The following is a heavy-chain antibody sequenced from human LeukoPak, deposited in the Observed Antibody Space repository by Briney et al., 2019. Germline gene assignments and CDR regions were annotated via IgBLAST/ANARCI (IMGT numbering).Heavy chain of an antibody. CDR1: GGPFNGYY. CDR2: INHSGST. CDR3: ARGQLRLSN. Sequence: SETLSLTCAVYGGPFNGYYWTWIRQPPGKGLEWIGEINHSGSTDYNPSLKSRVTISVDTSKNQFSLKLNSVTAADTAVYYCARGQLRLSNWGQGSPVIVSS. D-gene: IGHD6-25*01. J-gene: IGHJ4*02. V-gene: IGHV4-34*01.